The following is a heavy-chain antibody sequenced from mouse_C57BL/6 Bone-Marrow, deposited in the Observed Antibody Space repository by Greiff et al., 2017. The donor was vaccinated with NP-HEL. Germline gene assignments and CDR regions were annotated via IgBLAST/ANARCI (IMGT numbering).Heavy chain of an antibody. CDR1: GYSFTSYW. Sequence: QVQLKESGAELAKPGASVKLSCKASGYSFTSYWMHWVKQRPGQGLEWIGYINPSSGYTKYNQKFKDKATLTADKSSSTAYMQLSSLTYEDSAVYYCARRTWCYWYFDVWGTGTTVTVSS. J-gene: IGHJ1*03. V-gene: IGHV1-7*01. CDR3: ARRTWCYWYFDV. D-gene: IGHD1-1*02. CDR2: INPSSGYT.